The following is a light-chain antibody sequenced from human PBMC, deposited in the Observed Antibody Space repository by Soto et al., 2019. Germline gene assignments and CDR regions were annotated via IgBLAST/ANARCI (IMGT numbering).Light chain of an antibody. V-gene: IGKV3-11*01. CDR3: QQRNSWPPIT. CDR2: DAS. CDR1: QSVRTY. Sequence: VLTQSPGTLSLSPGERATLSCRASQSVRTYLAWYQVKPGQAPRLLIYDASSRASGVPARFSGSGSGTDFTLTISSLEPEDFALYYCQQRNSWPPITFGQGTRLENK. J-gene: IGKJ5*01.